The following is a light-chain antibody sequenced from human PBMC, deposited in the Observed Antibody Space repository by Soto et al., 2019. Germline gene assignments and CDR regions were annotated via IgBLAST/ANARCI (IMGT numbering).Light chain of an antibody. Sequence: QSALTQPPSASGTPGQRVTISCSGSNSNIGRNTVSWYQQVPGTAPKSLIYSDDQRPSGVPDRISGSRSGTSASLAISGLQSGDEAEYYCAAWDDTLRARVFGGGTKLTVL. J-gene: IGLJ2*01. CDR3: AAWDDTLRARV. CDR2: SDD. CDR1: NSNIGRNT. V-gene: IGLV1-44*01.